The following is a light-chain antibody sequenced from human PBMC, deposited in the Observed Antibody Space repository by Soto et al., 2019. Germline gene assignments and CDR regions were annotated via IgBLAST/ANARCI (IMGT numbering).Light chain of an antibody. CDR1: QTVNNNY. Sequence: ELVLTQSPGTLSLSPGERATLSCRASQTVNNNYLAWYQQIPGQAPRLLISGASGRATGTPDRFSGSGSGTDFTLTISRLEPEDFAVYYCQHYGASLWTFGQGTKVDI. CDR2: GAS. V-gene: IGKV3-20*01. CDR3: QHYGASLWT. J-gene: IGKJ1*01.